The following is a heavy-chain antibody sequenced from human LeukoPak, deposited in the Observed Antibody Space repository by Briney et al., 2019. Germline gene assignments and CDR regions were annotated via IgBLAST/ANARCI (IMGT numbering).Heavy chain of an antibody. CDR1: GYTLTEIS. D-gene: IGHD2-15*01. CDR2: FDPEDGET. CDR3: ATGPASVAQPLN. V-gene: IGHV1-24*01. Sequence: LGASVKVSCKVSGYTLTEISMHWVRQAPGKGLEWMGGFDPEDGETIYAQKFQGRVTMTEDTATDTAYMELSSLRSEDTAVYYCATGPASVAQPLNWGQGTLVTVSS. J-gene: IGHJ4*02.